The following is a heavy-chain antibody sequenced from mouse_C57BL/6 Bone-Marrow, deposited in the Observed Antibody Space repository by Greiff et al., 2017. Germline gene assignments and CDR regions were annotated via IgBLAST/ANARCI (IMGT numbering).Heavy chain of an antibody. CDR1: GYAFTNYL. D-gene: IGHD3-2*02. Sequence: QVQLQQSGAELVRPGTSVKVSCKASGYAFTNYLIEWVKQRPGQGLEWIGVINPGSGGTNYNKKFKGKATLTADKSSSTAYMQLSSLTSEDSAVYFCARSRRQLRLAYWGQGTLGTVSA. CDR2: INPGSGGT. CDR3: ARSRRQLRLAY. V-gene: IGHV1-54*01. J-gene: IGHJ3*01.